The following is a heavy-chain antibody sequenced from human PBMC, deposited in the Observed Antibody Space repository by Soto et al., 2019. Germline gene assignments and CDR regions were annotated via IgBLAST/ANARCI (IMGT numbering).Heavy chain of an antibody. D-gene: IGHD1-1*01. CDR1: GFTFSSYA. CDR3: ARDNDAGAAYYYYGMDV. CDR2: ISYDGSNK. J-gene: IGHJ6*02. V-gene: IGHV3-30-3*01. Sequence: QVQLVESGGGVVQPGRSLRLSCAASGFTFSSYAMHWVRQAPGKGLEWVAVISYDGSNKYYAESVKGRFTISRDNSKNTLYLQMNSLRAEDTAVYYWARDNDAGAAYYYYGMDVCGQGTTVTVSS.